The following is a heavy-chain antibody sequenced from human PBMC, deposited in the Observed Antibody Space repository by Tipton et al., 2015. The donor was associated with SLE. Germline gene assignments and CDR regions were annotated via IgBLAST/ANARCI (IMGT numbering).Heavy chain of an antibody. CDR1: GGSTNSYY. V-gene: IGHV4-59*01. CDR3: ARSAGYGSNWAHFDY. J-gene: IGHJ4*02. D-gene: IGHD6-13*01. Sequence: TLSLTCTVSGGSTNSYYWTWIRQPPGKGLEWIGRIYDSGSTNYNPPLKSRVTISQDTSKNQFSLKLSSVTAADTAVYYCARSAGYGSNWAHFDYWGQGTLVTVSS. CDR2: IYDSGST.